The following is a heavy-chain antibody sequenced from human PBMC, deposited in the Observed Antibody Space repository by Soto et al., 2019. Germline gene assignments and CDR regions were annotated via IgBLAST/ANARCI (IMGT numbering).Heavy chain of an antibody. V-gene: IGHV4-31*03. J-gene: IGHJ4*02. CDR1: GGSISSGGYY. CDR3: ARDQNYDSSGWPFDY. Sequence: NPSETLSLTCTVSGGSISSGGYYWSWIRQHPGKGLEWIGYIYYSGSTYYNPSLKSRVTISVDTSKNQFSLKLSSVTAADTAVYYCARDQNYDSSGWPFDYWGQGTLVTVSS. CDR2: IYYSGST. D-gene: IGHD3-22*01.